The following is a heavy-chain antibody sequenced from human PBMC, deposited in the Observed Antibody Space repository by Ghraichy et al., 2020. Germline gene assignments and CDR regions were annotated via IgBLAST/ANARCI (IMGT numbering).Heavy chain of an antibody. J-gene: IGHJ4*02. CDR1: GLTFSDSA. D-gene: IGHD2-15*01. CDR2: IRSKANSYAT. V-gene: IGHV3-73*01. CDR3: TRGDCSGGICYSFDH. Sequence: GGSLRLSCATSGLTFSDSAMHWVRQASGKGLEWVGRIRSKANSYATVYAASVKGRFTISRDDSKNTAYLQMNSLKTEDTALYYCTRGDCSGGICYSFDHWGQGTLVTVAS.